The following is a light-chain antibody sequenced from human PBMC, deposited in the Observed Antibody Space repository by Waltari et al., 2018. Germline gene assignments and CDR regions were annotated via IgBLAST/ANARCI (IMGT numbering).Light chain of an antibody. J-gene: IGKJ2*01. V-gene: IGKV1-5*03. CDR1: QSISSW. CDR3: QQYNSYSPDT. CDR2: KAS. Sequence: DIQMTQSPSTLSASVGDRVTITCRASQSISSWLAWYQQKPGKAPKLLIYKASSLESGVPSRFSGSGSATEFTLTISSLQPDDFATYYCQQYNSYSPDTFGQGTKLEIK.